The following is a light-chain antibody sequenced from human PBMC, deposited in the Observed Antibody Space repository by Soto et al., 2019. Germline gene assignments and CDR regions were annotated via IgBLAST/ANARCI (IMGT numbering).Light chain of an antibody. CDR3: SSSTSSSTLEV. J-gene: IGLJ1*01. V-gene: IGLV2-14*03. CDR2: DVS. Sequence: QSVLTQPASVSGSPGQSITISCTGTSSDVGGYNYVSWYQQHPGKAPNLMIYDVSYRPSGVSNRFSGSKSGNTASLTISGLQAEDEADYYCSSSTSSSTLEVFGTGTKVTVL. CDR1: SSDVGGYNY.